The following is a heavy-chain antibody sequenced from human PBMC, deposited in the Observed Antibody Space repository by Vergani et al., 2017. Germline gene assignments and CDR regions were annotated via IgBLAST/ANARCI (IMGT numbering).Heavy chain of an antibody. J-gene: IGHJ5*02. CDR1: RGTFSSFG. CDR2: IIPIFGTA. CDR3: ARDQGLNWAAGIWFDP. V-gene: IGHV1-69*18. Sequence: QVQLVQSGAEVKKPGSSVKVSCKASRGTFSSFGISWVRQAPGQGLEWMGMIIPIFGTANYAQKFQGRVTITADESTSTAYMELGSLRSEDTAVYYCARDQGLNWAAGIWFDPWGQGTLVTVSS. D-gene: IGHD6-13*01.